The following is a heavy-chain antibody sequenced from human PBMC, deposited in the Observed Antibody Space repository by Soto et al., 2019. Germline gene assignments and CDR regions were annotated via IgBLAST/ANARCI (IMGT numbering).Heavy chain of an antibody. J-gene: IGHJ4*02. D-gene: IGHD4-4*01. CDR1: GGSFSGYY. CDR2: INHSGST. CDR3: AIYSNLTPATLEDFDY. Sequence: SETLSLTCAVYGGSFSGYYWSWIRQPPGKGLEWIGEINHSGSTNYNPSLKSRVTISVDTSKNQFSLKLSSVTAADTAVYYCAIYSNLTPATLEDFDYWGQGTLVTVSS. V-gene: IGHV4-34*01.